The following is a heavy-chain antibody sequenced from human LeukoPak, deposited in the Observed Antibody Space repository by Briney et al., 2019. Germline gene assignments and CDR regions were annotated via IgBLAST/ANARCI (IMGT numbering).Heavy chain of an antibody. CDR1: GGSFSGYY. Sequence: SETLSLTCAVYGGSFSGYYWSWIRQPPGKGLEWIGEINHSGSTNYNPSLKSRVTISVDTSKNQFSLELSSVTAADTAVYYCARVGYYYDSSGYYLTYYYYYMDVWGKGTTVTVSS. D-gene: IGHD3-22*01. V-gene: IGHV4-34*01. CDR3: ARVGYYYDSSGYYLTYYYYYMDV. CDR2: INHSGST. J-gene: IGHJ6*03.